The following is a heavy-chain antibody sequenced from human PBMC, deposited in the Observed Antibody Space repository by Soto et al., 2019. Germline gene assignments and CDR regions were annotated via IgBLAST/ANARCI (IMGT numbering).Heavy chain of an antibody. CDR1: GFTFSSYA. Sequence: PGGSLRLSCAASGFTFSSYAMHWVRQAPGKGLEWVAVISYDGSNKYYADSVEGRFTISRDNSKNTLYLQMNSLRAEDTAVYYCAREYSSSWYRLYYYYYYGMDVWRQGTTVTVSS. V-gene: IGHV3-30-3*01. J-gene: IGHJ6*02. D-gene: IGHD6-13*01. CDR3: AREYSSSWYRLYYYYYYGMDV. CDR2: ISYDGSNK.